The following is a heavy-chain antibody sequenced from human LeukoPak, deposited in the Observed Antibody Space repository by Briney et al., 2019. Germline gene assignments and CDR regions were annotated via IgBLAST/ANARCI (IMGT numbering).Heavy chain of an antibody. V-gene: IGHV4-61*02. CDR2: IYTSGST. CDR1: GGSMTSGNSY. Sequence: SQTLSLTCTVSGGSMTSGNSYWSWIRQPAGKGLEWIGRIYTSGSTNYNPSLKSRVTISVDTSKNQFSLKLSSGTAADTAVYYCVRAGYSSGWSHFDYWGQGTLVTVSS. CDR3: VRAGYSSGWSHFDY. J-gene: IGHJ4*02. D-gene: IGHD6-19*01.